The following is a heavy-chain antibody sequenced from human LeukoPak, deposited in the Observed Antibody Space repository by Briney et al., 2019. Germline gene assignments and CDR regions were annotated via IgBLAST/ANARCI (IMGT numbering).Heavy chain of an antibody. Sequence: SVKVSCKASGGTFSSYAISWVRQAPGQGLEWMGGIIPIFGTANYAQKFQGRVTITTDESTSTAYMELSSLRSEDTAVYYCARVSDYCSSTSCYDNYYYYYYMDVWGKGTTVTVSS. V-gene: IGHV1-69*05. CDR3: ARVSDYCSSTSCYDNYYYYYYMDV. CDR2: IIPIFGTA. CDR1: GGTFSSYA. J-gene: IGHJ6*03. D-gene: IGHD2-2*01.